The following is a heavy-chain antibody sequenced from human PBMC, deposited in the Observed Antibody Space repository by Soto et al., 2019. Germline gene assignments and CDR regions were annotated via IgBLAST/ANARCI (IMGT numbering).Heavy chain of an antibody. CDR3: AKVDSSSWYYYYGMDV. D-gene: IGHD6-13*01. CDR1: GFTFSSYA. V-gene: IGHV3-23*01. Sequence: GGSLRLSCADSGFTFSSYAMSWFRQAPGKGLEWVSAISGSGGSTYYADSVKGRFTISRDNSKNTLYLQMNSLRAEDTAVYYCAKVDSSSWYYYYGMDVWGQGTTVTVSS. J-gene: IGHJ6*02. CDR2: ISGSGGST.